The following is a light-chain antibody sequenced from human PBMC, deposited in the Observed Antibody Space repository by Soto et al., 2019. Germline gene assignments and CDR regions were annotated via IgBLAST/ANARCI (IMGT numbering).Light chain of an antibody. CDR3: QSYDSSLSGYV. Sequence: QSVLTQPPSVSGAPGQRVTISCTGSSSNIGAGYDVHWYQQLPGTAPKLLIYGNSNRPSGVPDRFSGSKSGTSASLAITGLQAEDEADYYCQSYDSSLSGYVFGTGTNVTV. V-gene: IGLV1-40*01. CDR2: GNS. CDR1: SSNIGAGYD. J-gene: IGLJ1*01.